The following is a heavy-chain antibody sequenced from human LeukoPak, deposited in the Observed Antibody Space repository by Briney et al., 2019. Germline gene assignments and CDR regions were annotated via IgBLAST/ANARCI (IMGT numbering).Heavy chain of an antibody. Sequence: ASVKVSCKASGYTFTSYGISWMRQAPGQGLEWMGWISAYNGNTNYAQKLQGRVTMTTDTSTSTAYMELRSLRSDDTAVYYCARDNIVVVPAAIEAYYYYYGMDVWGQGTTVTVSS. CDR1: GYTFTSYG. J-gene: IGHJ6*02. V-gene: IGHV1-18*01. D-gene: IGHD2-2*01. CDR3: ARDNIVVVPAAIEAYYYYYGMDV. CDR2: ISAYNGNT.